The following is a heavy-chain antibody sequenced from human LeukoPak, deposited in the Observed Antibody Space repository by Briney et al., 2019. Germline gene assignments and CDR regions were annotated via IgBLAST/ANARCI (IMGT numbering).Heavy chain of an antibody. V-gene: IGHV4-34*01. CDR1: GGSFSGYY. J-gene: IGHJ4*02. D-gene: IGHD2-2*01. CDR3: ARQYCSSISCYFDY. CDR2: INHSGST. Sequence: PSETLSLTCAVYGGSFSGYYWSWIRQPPGKGLEWIGEINHSGSTNYNPSLKSQVTISVDTSKNQFSLKLSSVTAADTAVYYCARQYCSSISCYFDYWGQGTLVTVSS.